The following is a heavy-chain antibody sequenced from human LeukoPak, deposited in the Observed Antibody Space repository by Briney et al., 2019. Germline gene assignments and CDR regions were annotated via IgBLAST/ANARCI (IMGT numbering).Heavy chain of an antibody. V-gene: IGHV3-23*01. CDR3: AKDRQENLWFGELLYYYYYYGMDV. J-gene: IGHJ6*02. CDR1: GFTLSSYA. D-gene: IGHD3-10*01. CDR2: ISGSGGST. Sequence: GGSLRLSCAASGFTLSSYAMSWVRQAPGKGLEWVSAISGSGGSTYYADSVKGRFTISRDNSKNTLYLQMNSLRAEDTAVYYCAKDRQENLWFGELLYYYYYYGMDVWGQGTTVTVSS.